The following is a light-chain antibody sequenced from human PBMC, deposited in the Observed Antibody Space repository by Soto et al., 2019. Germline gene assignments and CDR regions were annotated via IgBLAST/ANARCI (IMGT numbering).Light chain of an antibody. CDR3: QQYGSSPPYT. Sequence: EIVLTQSPGTLSLSPGERAALSCRASHSVSSSYLAWYQQKPGQAPRLLIYGASSRATGIPDRFSGSGSGRDFTLTISRLEPEDVAVYYCQQYGSSPPYTFGQGTKLEIK. CDR1: HSVSSSY. CDR2: GAS. V-gene: IGKV3-20*01. J-gene: IGKJ2*01.